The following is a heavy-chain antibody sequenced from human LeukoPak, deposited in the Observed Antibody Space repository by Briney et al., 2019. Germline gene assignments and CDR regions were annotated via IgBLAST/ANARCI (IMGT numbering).Heavy chain of an antibody. D-gene: IGHD3-3*01. CDR3: ARVVSDYDFWSGYLYYFDY. Sequence: SETLSLTCAVHGGSFSGYYWSWIRQPPGKGLEWIGEINHSGSTNYNPSLKSRVTISVDTSKNQFSLKLSSVTAADTAVYYCARVVSDYDFWSGYLYYFDYWGQGTLVTVSS. J-gene: IGHJ4*02. CDR2: INHSGST. V-gene: IGHV4-34*01. CDR1: GGSFSGYY.